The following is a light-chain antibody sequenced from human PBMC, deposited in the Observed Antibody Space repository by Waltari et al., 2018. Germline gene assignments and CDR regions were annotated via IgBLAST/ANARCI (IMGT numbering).Light chain of an antibody. Sequence: DVQMTKSPSTLSASVGVRVTITCRASDDLNTWLAWYPQKPGKAPKLLISDAASLKSGVPSRFSGSGSGTDFTLTITSMQPDDFATYYCQHYKNFPLTFGGGTNVEV. J-gene: IGKJ4*01. CDR2: DAA. V-gene: IGKV1-5*01. CDR1: DDLNTW. CDR3: QHYKNFPLT.